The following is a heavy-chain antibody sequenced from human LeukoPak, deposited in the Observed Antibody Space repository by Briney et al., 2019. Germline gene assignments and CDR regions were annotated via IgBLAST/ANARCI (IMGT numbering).Heavy chain of an antibody. CDR3: ARKYSYGYWAFDI. CDR1: GYTFTGYY. J-gene: IGHJ3*02. Sequence: GASVKVSCKASGYTFTGYYMHWVRQAPGQGLEWMGWINPNSGGTNYAQKFQGRVTMTRDTSISTAYMELSRLRSDDTAVYYCARKYSYGYWAFDIWGQGTMVTVSS. CDR2: INPNSGGT. D-gene: IGHD5-18*01. V-gene: IGHV1-2*02.